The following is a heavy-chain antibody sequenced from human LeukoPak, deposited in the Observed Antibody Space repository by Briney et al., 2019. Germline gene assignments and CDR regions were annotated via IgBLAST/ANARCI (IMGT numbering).Heavy chain of an antibody. V-gene: IGHV3-30*04. CDR3: ARGGRPDY. J-gene: IGHJ4*02. Sequence: PGGSLRLSCAASGFTFSYYAMLWARQAPGKGLEWVAVTSYDGSNEYYADSVKGRFTISRVNSKNTLYLQMSSLRTEDSALYYCARGGRPDYWGQGTLVTVSS. CDR2: TSYDGSNE. D-gene: IGHD3-16*01. CDR1: GFTFSYYA.